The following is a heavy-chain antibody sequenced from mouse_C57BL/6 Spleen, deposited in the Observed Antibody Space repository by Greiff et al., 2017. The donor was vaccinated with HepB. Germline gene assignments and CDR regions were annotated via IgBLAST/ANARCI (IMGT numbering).Heavy chain of an antibody. Sequence: QVQLKQSGAELVKPGASVKISCKASGYAFSSYWMNWVKQRPGKGLEWIGQIYPGDGDTNYNGKFKGKATLTADKSSSTAYMQLSSLTSEDSAVYFCAREDYGSSYNYFDYWGQGTTLTVSS. J-gene: IGHJ2*01. CDR3: AREDYGSSYNYFDY. V-gene: IGHV1-80*01. CDR1: GYAFSSYW. D-gene: IGHD1-1*01. CDR2: IYPGDGDT.